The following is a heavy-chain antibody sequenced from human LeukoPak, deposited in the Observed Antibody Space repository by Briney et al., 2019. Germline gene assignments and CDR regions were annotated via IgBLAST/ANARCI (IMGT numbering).Heavy chain of an antibody. V-gene: IGHV1-18*01. Sequence: GASVKVSCKASGYTFTSYGISWVRQAPGQGLEWMGWISAYNGNTNYAQKFQGRVTMTRDTSISTAYMELSRLRSDDTAVYYCARVWFGTLMDVWGKGTTVTVSS. CDR2: ISAYNGNT. J-gene: IGHJ6*03. D-gene: IGHD3-10*01. CDR1: GYTFTSYG. CDR3: ARVWFGTLMDV.